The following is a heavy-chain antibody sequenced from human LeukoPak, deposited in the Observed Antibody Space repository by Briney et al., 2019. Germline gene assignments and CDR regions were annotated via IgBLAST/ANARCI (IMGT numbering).Heavy chain of an antibody. Sequence: GGSLRLSCAASGFTFSXYGMHWVRQAPGKXLXXXXXXXXDXSNKXXXXSXXXXXTISRXNSKNTLYLQMNSLRAEDTAVHYCAREXSAXYYDSSGYYGIDYWGQGTLVTVSS. J-gene: IGHJ4*02. CDR3: AREXSAXYYDSSGYYGIDY. D-gene: IGHD3-22*01. V-gene: IGHV3-33*01. CDR1: GFTFSXYG. CDR2: XXXDXSNK.